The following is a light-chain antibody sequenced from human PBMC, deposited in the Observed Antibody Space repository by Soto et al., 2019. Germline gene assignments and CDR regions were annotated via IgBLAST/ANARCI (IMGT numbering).Light chain of an antibody. V-gene: IGLV2-8*01. CDR1: SSDVGGYNY. J-gene: IGLJ2*01. CDR3: SSYAGIKELL. CDR2: DVN. Sequence: QSVLTQPPSASGSPGQSVTVSCTGTSSDVGGYNYVSWFQHHPGKAPKLMIYDVNKRPSGVPDRFSGSKSGNTASLTVSGLQAEDEGDYYCSSYAGIKELLFGGGTKLTVL.